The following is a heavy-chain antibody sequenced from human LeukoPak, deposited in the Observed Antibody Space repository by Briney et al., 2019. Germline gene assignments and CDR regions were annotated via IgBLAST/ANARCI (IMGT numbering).Heavy chain of an antibody. CDR2: FDPEDGET. D-gene: IGHD1-26*01. V-gene: IGHV1-24*01. CDR1: GYTLTELS. J-gene: IGHJ4*02. Sequence: GASVKVSCKVSGYTLTELSMRWVRQAPGKGLEWMGGFDPEDGETIYAQKFQGRVTMTEDTSTDTAYMELSSLRSEDTAVYYCATTRRYSGISSLDYWGQGTLVTVSS. CDR3: ATTRRYSGISSLDY.